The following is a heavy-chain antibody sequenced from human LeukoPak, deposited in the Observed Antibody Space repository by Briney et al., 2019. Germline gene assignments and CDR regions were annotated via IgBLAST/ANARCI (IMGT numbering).Heavy chain of an antibody. D-gene: IGHD6-19*01. Sequence: GASVKVSCKASGYTFTSYYMHWVRQAPGQGLEWMGIINPSGGSTSCAQKFQGRVTMTRDTSTSTVYMELSSLRSEDTAVYYCARDHNIAVAGSWFNPWGQGTLVTVSS. CDR3: ARDHNIAVAGSWFNP. V-gene: IGHV1-46*01. CDR2: INPSGGST. J-gene: IGHJ5*02. CDR1: GYTFTSYY.